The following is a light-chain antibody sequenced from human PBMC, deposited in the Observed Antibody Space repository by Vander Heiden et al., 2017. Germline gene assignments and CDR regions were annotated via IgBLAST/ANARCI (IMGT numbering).Light chain of an antibody. CDR1: QGISNY. CDR2: AAS. CDR3: QKYNGAPPIT. J-gene: IGKJ5*01. Sequence: DIQMTQSPSSLSASVGDRVTITCRASQGISNYLAWYQQKPGKVPKLLNYAASTLQSGVPSRFRGSGSGTDFTRIISSLKTEDVANYYWQKYNGAPPITFGQGTRLEMK. V-gene: IGKV1-27*01.